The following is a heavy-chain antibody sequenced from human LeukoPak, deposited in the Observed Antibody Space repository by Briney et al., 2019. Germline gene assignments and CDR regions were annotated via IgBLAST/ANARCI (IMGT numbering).Heavy chain of an antibody. CDR1: GLMFNNYD. D-gene: IGHD6-25*01. CDR2: IRSSGSST. V-gene: IGHV3-23*01. J-gene: IGHJ4*01. CDR3: ARVSSGGSHY. Sequence: GGSLRLSCAASGLMFNNYDMSWVRQAPGKGLEWVSDIRSSGSSTYYADSVKGRFTIPRDNSKNTLYLQMNSLRADDTAVYYCARVSSGGSHYWGQGTLVTVSS.